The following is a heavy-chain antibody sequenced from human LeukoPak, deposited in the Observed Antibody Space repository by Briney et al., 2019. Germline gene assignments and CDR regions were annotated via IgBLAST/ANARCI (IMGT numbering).Heavy chain of an antibody. Sequence: ASVKVSCKASGCTFTGYYMHWVRQAPGQGLEWMGWINPNSGGTNYAQKFQGRVTMTRDTSISTAYMELSRLRSDDTAVYYCAKEERDCNSTSCYTVGYWGQGTLVTVSS. D-gene: IGHD2-2*02. V-gene: IGHV1-2*02. J-gene: IGHJ4*02. CDR2: INPNSGGT. CDR1: GCTFTGYY. CDR3: AKEERDCNSTSCYTVGY.